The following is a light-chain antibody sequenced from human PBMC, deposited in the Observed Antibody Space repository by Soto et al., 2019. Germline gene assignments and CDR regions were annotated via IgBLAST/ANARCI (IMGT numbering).Light chain of an antibody. J-gene: IGKJ1*01. CDR3: QQYGSSPSWT. V-gene: IGKV3-20*01. Sequence: EIVLTQSPGTLSLSPGEGATLSCRASQSVSSSSLAWYQQKPGQAPRLLIYDASSRATGIPDRFSGSGSGTDFTLTISRLEPEDFAVYYCQQYGSSPSWTFGQGTKVEIK. CDR2: DAS. CDR1: QSVSSSS.